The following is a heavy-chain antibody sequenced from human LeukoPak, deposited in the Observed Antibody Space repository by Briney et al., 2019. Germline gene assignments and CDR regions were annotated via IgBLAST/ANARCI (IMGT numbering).Heavy chain of an antibody. J-gene: IGHJ4*02. CDR1: GDSMTRGGYY. CDR2: IYHSGTT. Sequence: SQTLSLTCTGSGDSMTRGGYYWSWVRQHPGKGLEWVGFIYHSGTTFYNPSLESRATISVDTSQNQFSLKLTSVTAADTAVYYCARAVDYRNYFDYWGQGTLVTVSS. V-gene: IGHV4-31*03. D-gene: IGHD4-11*01. CDR3: ARAVDYRNYFDY.